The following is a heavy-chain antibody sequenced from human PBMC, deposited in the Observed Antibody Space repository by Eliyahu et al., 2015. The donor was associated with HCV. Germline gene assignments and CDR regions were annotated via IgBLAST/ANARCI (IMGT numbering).Heavy chain of an antibody. CDR2: ISVFNGNT. Sequence: QVQLVQSGAEVKKPGASVKVSCKASGYTFTNYGISWVRXAPGQGLEWMGWISVFNGNTNYAQKLQGRVTTTTDTSTSTAYMELRSLRSDDTAVYYCARGGVTSVLWQIMETFLDYWGQGTLVTVSS. CDR3: ARGGVTSVLWQIMETFLDY. CDR1: GYTFTNYG. V-gene: IGHV1-18*01. J-gene: IGHJ4*02. D-gene: IGHD2-8*01.